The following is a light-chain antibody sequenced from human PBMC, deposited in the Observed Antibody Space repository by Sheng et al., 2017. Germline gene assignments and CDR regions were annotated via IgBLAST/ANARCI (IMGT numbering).Light chain of an antibody. CDR3: QQYNNWPRT. CDR2: GAS. CDR1: QSVSSSY. Sequence: EIVLTQSPGTLSLSPGERATLSCRASQSVSSSYLAWYQQRPGQPPSLLVYGASTRATGIPARFSGSGSETEFTLSISSLQSGDVAVYYCQQYNNWPRTFGQGTRLEIK. J-gene: IGKJ5*01. V-gene: IGKV3-15*01.